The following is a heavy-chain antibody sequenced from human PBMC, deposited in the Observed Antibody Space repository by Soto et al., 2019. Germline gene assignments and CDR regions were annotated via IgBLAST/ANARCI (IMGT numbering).Heavy chain of an antibody. Sequence: GSTNSNPSLKSRVTISVDTSKNQFSLQLSSVTAADTAVYYCARGRAVDYWGQGTLVTVSS. CDR2: GST. CDR3: ARGRAVDY. D-gene: IGHD3-10*01. J-gene: IGHJ4*02. V-gene: IGHV4-59*09.